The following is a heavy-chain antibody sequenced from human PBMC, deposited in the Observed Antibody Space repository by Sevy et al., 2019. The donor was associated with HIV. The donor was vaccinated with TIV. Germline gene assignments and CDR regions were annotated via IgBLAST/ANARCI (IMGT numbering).Heavy chain of an antibody. CDR1: GFTFSDYY. CDR2: ISSSGSTI. D-gene: IGHD5-18*01. Sequence: GESLKISCAASGFTFSDYYMSWIRQAPGKGLEWVSYISSSGSTIYYADSVKGRFTISTDNAKNSPYLQMNSLRAEDTAVYYCARDRYTYGSYYFDYWGQGTLVTVSS. V-gene: IGHV3-11*01. J-gene: IGHJ4*02. CDR3: ARDRYTYGSYYFDY.